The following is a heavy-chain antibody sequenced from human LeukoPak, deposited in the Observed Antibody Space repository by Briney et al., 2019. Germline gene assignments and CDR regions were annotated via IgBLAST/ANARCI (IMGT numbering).Heavy chain of an antibody. V-gene: IGHV3-48*04. CDR2: ISSSGSTI. Sequence: GGSLRLSCVASGFTFSTYSMNWVRQAPGKGLEWVSYISSSGSTIYYADSVKGRFTISRDNAKNSLYLQMDSLRAEDTAVYYCAELGITMIGGVWGKGTTVTISS. D-gene: IGHD3-10*02. J-gene: IGHJ6*04. CDR1: GFTFSTYS. CDR3: AELGITMIGGV.